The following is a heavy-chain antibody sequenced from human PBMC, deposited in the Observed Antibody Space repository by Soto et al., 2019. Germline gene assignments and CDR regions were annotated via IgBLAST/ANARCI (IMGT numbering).Heavy chain of an antibody. J-gene: IGHJ6*02. Sequence: GGSLRLSCVASGFTFNIYSMKWVRQAPGKGLEWVSYISSSSSSIYYADSVKGRFSTSRDNAKNSTSLQMNSLRVEDTGVYYCARELGFDAVARMDVWGQGTTVTVSS. V-gene: IGHV3-48*01. CDR1: GFTFNIYS. CDR2: ISSSSSSI. CDR3: ARELGFDAVARMDV. D-gene: IGHD6-19*01.